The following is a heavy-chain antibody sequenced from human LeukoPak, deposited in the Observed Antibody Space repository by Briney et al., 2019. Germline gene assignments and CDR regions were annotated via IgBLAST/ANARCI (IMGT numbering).Heavy chain of an antibody. CDR1: GFTFSSYG. CDR2: ISYGGSNK. J-gene: IGHJ3*02. CDR3: AKRAGSSGYYDDAFDI. D-gene: IGHD3-22*01. V-gene: IGHV3-30*18. Sequence: PGGSLRLSCAASGFTFSSYGMHWVRQAPGKGLEWVAVISYGGSNKYYADSVKGRFTISRDNSKNTLYLQMNSLRAGDTAVYYCAKRAGSSGYYDDAFDIWGQGTMVTVSS.